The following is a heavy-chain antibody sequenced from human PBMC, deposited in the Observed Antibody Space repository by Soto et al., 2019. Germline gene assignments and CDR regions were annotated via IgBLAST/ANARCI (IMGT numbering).Heavy chain of an antibody. V-gene: IGHV4-30-2*01. CDR2: IYEGGNT. CDR3: VRRSPEDAFDI. Sequence: QLQLQESGSGLVKPSQTLSLTCAVSGGSIISDGYSWSWIRQPPGKGLQWIGHIYEGGNTYYTPSLERRVAISTDKSKNQFSLRLSSVTAADTAVYYCVRRSPEDAFDIWGQGTMVTVSP. J-gene: IGHJ3*02. CDR1: GGSIISDGYS.